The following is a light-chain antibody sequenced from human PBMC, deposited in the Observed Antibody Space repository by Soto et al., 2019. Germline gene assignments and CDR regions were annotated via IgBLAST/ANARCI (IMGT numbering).Light chain of an antibody. Sequence: EVVLTQSPATLSLSPGERATLSCRASRSVSSFLSWYQQRPGQAPRLLIYGASNRATGIPARFSGSGSGTGFTLTISSLEPEDFAVYYCQHRSSWPLTFGGGTKVDIK. CDR3: QHRSSWPLT. CDR2: GAS. CDR1: RSVSSF. V-gene: IGKV3-11*01. J-gene: IGKJ4*01.